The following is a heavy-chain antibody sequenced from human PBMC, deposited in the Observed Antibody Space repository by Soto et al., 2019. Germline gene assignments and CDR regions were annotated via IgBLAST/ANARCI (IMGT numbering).Heavy chain of an antibody. D-gene: IGHD3-22*01. Sequence: GGSLRLSCAASGFTFSDYYMSWIRQAPGKGLEWVSYISSSGSSIYYADSVKGRFTISRDNAKNSLYPQMNSLRAEDTAVYYCARDSRRRDGYNDSDYWGQGTLVTVSS. CDR2: ISSSGSSI. CDR1: GFTFSDYY. CDR3: ARDSRRRDGYNDSDY. J-gene: IGHJ4*02. V-gene: IGHV3-11*01.